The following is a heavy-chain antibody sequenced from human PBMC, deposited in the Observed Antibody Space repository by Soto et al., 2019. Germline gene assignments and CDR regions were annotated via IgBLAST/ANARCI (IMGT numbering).Heavy chain of an antibody. CDR3: AREDCSGGSCYSKFDY. Sequence: QVQLVQSGAEVKKPGSSVKVSCKASGGTFSSYTISWVRQAPGQGLEWMGRIIPILGIANYAEKFQGRVTITADKSKSTANRELSSLRSEDTAVYYWAREDCSGGSCYSKFDYWGQGTLVTVSS. CDR1: GGTFSSYT. CDR2: IIPILGIA. V-gene: IGHV1-69*08. D-gene: IGHD2-15*01. J-gene: IGHJ4*02.